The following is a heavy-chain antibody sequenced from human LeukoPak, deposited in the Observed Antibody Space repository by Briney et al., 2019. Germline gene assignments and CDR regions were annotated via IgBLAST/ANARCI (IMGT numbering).Heavy chain of an antibody. Sequence: PGGSLRLSCAASGFTFSSYSMNWVRQAPGQGLEWVSYISSSSSTIYYAASVKGRFTISRDNAKNTLYLQMNSLRAEDTAVYYCLRDLNWSLDQWGQGTLVTVSS. D-gene: IGHD1-20*01. J-gene: IGHJ4*02. V-gene: IGHV3-48*01. CDR2: ISSSSSTI. CDR3: LRDLNWSLDQ. CDR1: GFTFSSYS.